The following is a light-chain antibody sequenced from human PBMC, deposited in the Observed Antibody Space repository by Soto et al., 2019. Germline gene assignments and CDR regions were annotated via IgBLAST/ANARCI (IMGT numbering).Light chain of an antibody. V-gene: IGKV1-5*03. CDR2: KAS. CDR3: QHYNSYSEA. Sequence: DIHMIHAPSTLSGSVGERVTITFRAIQTISIWLAWYQQKPLKAPKLLIYKASTLKSGVPPRFSGSGSGTEFALTISSLQPDDFATYYCQHYNSYSEAFGQRTKVDI. CDR1: QTISIW. J-gene: IGKJ1*01.